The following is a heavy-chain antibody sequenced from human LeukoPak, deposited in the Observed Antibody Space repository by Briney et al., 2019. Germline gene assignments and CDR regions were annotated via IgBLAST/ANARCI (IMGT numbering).Heavy chain of an antibody. CDR3: AKYYGSGSYYGYYYYYGMDV. Sequence: TGGSLRLSCAASGFTFSSYAMSWVRQAPGKGLEWVSAISGSGGSTYYADSVKGRFTISRDNSKYTLYLQMNSLRAEDTAVYYCAKYYGSGSYYGYYYYYGMDVWGKGTTVTVSS. CDR2: ISGSGGST. V-gene: IGHV3-23*01. J-gene: IGHJ6*04. CDR1: GFTFSSYA. D-gene: IGHD3-10*01.